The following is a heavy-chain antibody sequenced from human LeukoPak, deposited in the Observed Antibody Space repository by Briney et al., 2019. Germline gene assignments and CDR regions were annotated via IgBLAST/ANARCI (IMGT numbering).Heavy chain of an antibody. CDR3: VQDGSVRYYTYCCVY. Sequence: GGSLRLSCAEPVVTSRGYTMQRVRQAPGKGLEYVSAISSNGGSTYYADSVKGRFTISRDNSKNTLFLQMSSLRAEDAAVYYCVQDGSVRYYTYCCVYCGQGTLVTVSS. CDR2: ISSNGGST. J-gene: IGHJ4*02. V-gene: IGHV3-64D*06. CDR1: VVTSRGYT. D-gene: IGHD3-10*01.